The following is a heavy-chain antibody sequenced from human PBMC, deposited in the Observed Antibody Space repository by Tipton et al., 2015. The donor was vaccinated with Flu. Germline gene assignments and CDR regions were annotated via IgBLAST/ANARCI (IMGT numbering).Heavy chain of an antibody. J-gene: IGHJ4*02. CDR3: ARSTYYYGSGTSDY. V-gene: IGHV4-38-2*02. CDR1: GYSISSDYY. CDR2: IYRGGST. Sequence: TLSLTCTVSGYSISSDYYWGWIRQPPGKGLEWIGAIYRGGSTYYNPSLKSRVTISVDTSKNQFSLRLTSVTVADTAVYYCARSTYYYGSGTSDYWGQGTLVTVSS. D-gene: IGHD3-10*01.